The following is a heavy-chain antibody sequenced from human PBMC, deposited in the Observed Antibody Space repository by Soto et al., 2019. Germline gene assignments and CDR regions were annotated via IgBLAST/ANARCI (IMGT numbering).Heavy chain of an antibody. CDR3: ARDSPPPRE. CDR1: GYTFTSYA. V-gene: IGHV1-18*01. Sequence: QVQLVQSGAEVKKPGASVKVSCKASGYTFTSYAISWVRQAPGQGLEWMGWISAYNGNTNYAQKLQGIVTMTTDTSASTASMALRSLRSDDTAVYYGARDSPPPREWGQGPLVTVSS. CDR2: ISAYNGNT. J-gene: IGHJ4*02.